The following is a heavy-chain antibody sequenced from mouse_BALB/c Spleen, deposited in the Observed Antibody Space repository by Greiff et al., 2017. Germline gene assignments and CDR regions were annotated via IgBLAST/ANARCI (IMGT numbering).Heavy chain of an antibody. Sequence: DVKLVESGGGLVKPGGSLKLSCAASGFTFSSYTMSWVRQTPEKRLEWVATISSGGGNTYYPDSVKGRFTISRDNAKNNLYLQMSSLRSEDTALYYCARSFITTDYYFDYWGQGTTLTVSS. V-gene: IGHV5-9*03. CDR2: ISSGGGNT. CDR3: ARSFITTDYYFDY. CDR1: GFTFSSYT. D-gene: IGHD1-1*01. J-gene: IGHJ2*01.